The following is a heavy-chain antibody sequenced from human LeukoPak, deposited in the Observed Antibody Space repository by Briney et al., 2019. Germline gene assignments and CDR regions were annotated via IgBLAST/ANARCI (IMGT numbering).Heavy chain of an antibody. CDR2: IYYSGST. V-gene: IGHV4-59*01. CDR3: VRAVGPVGGYDSP. Sequence: SETLSLTCTVSGGSFSSYYWSWIRQPPGKGLEWIGYIYYSGSTNYNPSPKSRVTISLDTSKNQFSLKLSSVTAADTAVYYCVRAVGPVGGYDSPWGQGTLVTVSS. CDR1: GGSFSSYY. J-gene: IGHJ5*02. D-gene: IGHD5-12*01.